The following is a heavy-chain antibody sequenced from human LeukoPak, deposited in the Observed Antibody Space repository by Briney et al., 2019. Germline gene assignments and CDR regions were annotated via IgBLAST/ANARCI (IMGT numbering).Heavy chain of an antibody. D-gene: IGHD3-22*01. V-gene: IGHV3-7*03. CDR3: ARVLTRYYDSSGPIDAFDI. CDR2: IKQDGSEK. Sequence: GGSLRLSCAASGFTFSSYWMSWVRQAPGKGLEWVANIKQDGSEKYYVDSVKGRFTISRDNAKNSLYLQMNSLRAEDTAVYYCARVLTRYYDSSGPIDAFDIWGQGTMVTVSS. CDR1: GFTFSSYW. J-gene: IGHJ3*02.